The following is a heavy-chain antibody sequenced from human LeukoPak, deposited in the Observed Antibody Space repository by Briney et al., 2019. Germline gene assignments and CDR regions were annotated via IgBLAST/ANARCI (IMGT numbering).Heavy chain of an antibody. V-gene: IGHV4-39*01. D-gene: IGHD3-3*01. J-gene: IGHJ4*02. CDR2: IHYSGST. CDR1: GGSFSSYY. CDR3: ARQSFWSGYYGEEFDY. Sequence: SETLSLTCAVYGGSFSSYYWGWIRQPPGKGLEWIGSIHYSGSTYYNPSLKSRVTISVDTSKNQFSLKLSSVTAADTAVYYCARQSFWSGYYGEEFDYWGQGTLVTVSS.